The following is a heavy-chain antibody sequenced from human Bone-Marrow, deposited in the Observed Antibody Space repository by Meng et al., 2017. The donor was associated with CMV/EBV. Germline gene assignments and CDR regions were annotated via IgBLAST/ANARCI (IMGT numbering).Heavy chain of an antibody. CDR1: GFTFSSYA. Sequence: GESLKISCAASGFTFSSYAMHWVRQAPGKGLEWVAVISYDGSNKYYADSVKGRFTISRDNSKNTLYLQMNSLKSEDTAVYYCANFWSGSWGQGTLVTVSS. D-gene: IGHD3-3*01. V-gene: IGHV3-30*04. CDR2: ISYDGSNK. CDR3: ANFWSGS. J-gene: IGHJ5*02.